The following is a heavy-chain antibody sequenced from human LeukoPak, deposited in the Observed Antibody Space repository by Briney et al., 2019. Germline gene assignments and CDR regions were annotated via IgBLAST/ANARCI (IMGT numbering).Heavy chain of an antibody. CDR1: GGSISSYY. D-gene: IGHD3-10*01. J-gene: IGHJ4*02. CDR2: IYYSGST. Sequence: KSSETLSLTCTVSGGSISSYYWSWIRQPPGKGLEWIGYIYYSGSTNYNPSLKSRVTMSVDTSKNQFSLKLSSVTAADTAVYYCASGSLWFGEFRLWGQGTLVTVSS. CDR3: ASGSLWFGEFRL. V-gene: IGHV4-59*01.